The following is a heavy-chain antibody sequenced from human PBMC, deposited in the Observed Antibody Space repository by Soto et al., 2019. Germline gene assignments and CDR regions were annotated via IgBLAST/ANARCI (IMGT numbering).Heavy chain of an antibody. V-gene: IGHV4-39*01. D-gene: IGHD3-3*01. J-gene: IGHJ5*02. CDR3: ARGVYDFWSGYTNWFDP. CDR1: GGSISSSSYY. CDR2: IYYSGST. Sequence: SETLSLTCTVSGGSISSSSYYWGWIRQPPGKGLEWIGSIYYSGSTYYNPSLKSRVTISVDTSKNQFSLKLSSVTAADTAVYYCARGVYDFWSGYTNWFDPWGQGTLVT.